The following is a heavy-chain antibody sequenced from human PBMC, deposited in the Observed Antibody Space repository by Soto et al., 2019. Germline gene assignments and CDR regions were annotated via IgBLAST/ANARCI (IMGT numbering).Heavy chain of an antibody. J-gene: IGHJ4*02. Sequence: LSLTCAVYGGSFSGYYWSWIRQPPGKGLEWIGEINHSGSTNYNPSLKSRVTISVDTSKNQFSLKLSSVTAADTAVYYCARGHKVGATEKFDYWGQGTLVTVSS. CDR3: ARGHKVGATEKFDY. V-gene: IGHV4-34*01. CDR2: INHSGST. CDR1: GGSFSGYY. D-gene: IGHD1-26*01.